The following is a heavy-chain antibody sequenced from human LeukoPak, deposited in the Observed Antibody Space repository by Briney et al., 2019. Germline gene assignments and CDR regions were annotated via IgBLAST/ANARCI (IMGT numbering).Heavy chain of an antibody. CDR1: GYSFTSYW. CDR3: ARLATKPGIAAAGYYFDY. J-gene: IGHJ4*02. Sequence: SGESLQISCKGSGYSFTSYWIGWVRQMPGKGLEWMGIIYPGDSDTRYSPSFQGQVTISADKSISTAYLQWSSLKASDTAMYYCARLATKPGIAAAGYYFDYWGQGTLVTVSS. D-gene: IGHD6-13*01. V-gene: IGHV5-51*01. CDR2: IYPGDSDT.